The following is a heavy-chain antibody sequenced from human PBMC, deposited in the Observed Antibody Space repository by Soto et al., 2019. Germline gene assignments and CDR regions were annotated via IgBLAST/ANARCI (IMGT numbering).Heavy chain of an antibody. D-gene: IGHD6-6*01. V-gene: IGHV1-46*03. CDR3: ARVSSSIAARTSRTGLDY. Sequence: ASVKVSCKASGYTFTSYYMHWVRQAPGQGLEWMGIINPSGGSTSYAQKFQGRVTMTRDTSTSTVYMELSSLRSEDTAVYYCARVSSSIAARTSRTGLDYWGQGTLVTVSS. CDR2: INPSGGST. CDR1: GYTFTSYY. J-gene: IGHJ4*02.